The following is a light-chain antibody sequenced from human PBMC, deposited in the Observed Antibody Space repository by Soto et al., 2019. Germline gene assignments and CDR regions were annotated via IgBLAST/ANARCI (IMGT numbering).Light chain of an antibody. CDR1: SSDVGGYNY. CDR2: EVN. CDR3: SSYAGSSNV. V-gene: IGLV2-8*01. J-gene: IGLJ1*01. Sequence: QSVLTQPPSASGAPGQRVTISCSGTSSDVGGYNYVSWYQQHPGKAPKLMIYEVNKRPSGVPDRFSGSKSGNTASLTVSGLQAEDEADYYCSSYAGSSNVFGTGTKVTV.